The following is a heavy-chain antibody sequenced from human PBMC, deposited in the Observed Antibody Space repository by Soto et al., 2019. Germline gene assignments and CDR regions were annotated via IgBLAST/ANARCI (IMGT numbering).Heavy chain of an antibody. CDR2: IIPIFGTA. V-gene: IGHV1-69*01. CDR1: GGTFSSYA. Sequence: QVQLVQSGAEVKKPGSSVKVSCKASGGTFSSYAISWVRQAPGQGLEWMGGIIPIFGTANYAQKFQGRVTITADESTSTAYMELSSLRSEDTAVYYCASPTYSYGCSPGYYYYYGMDVWGQGTTVTVSS. D-gene: IGHD5-18*01. CDR3: ASPTYSYGCSPGYYYYYGMDV. J-gene: IGHJ6*02.